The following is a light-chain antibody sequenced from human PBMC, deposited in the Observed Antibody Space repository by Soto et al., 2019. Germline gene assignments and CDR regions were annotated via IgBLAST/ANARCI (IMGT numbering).Light chain of an antibody. J-gene: IGKJ3*01. V-gene: IGKV1-39*01. CDR2: AAS. CDR3: QQGFNTPNT. Sequence: DIQMTQSPSSLSASVGDRVTITCRASQSINNCLNWYQQKPGKAPNLLIYAASSLQSGVPSRFSGSGSGTHFTLTISSLQPEDVATYYCQQGFNTPNTFGPGTKVDIK. CDR1: QSINNC.